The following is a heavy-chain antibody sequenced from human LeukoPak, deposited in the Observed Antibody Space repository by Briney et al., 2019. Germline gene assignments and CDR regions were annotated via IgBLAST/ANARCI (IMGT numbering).Heavy chain of an antibody. V-gene: IGHV3-48*04. Sequence: HPGGSLRLSCAASGFTFSSYGMHWVRQAPGKGLEWVSYISSSGSTIYYADSVKGRFTISRDNAKNSLYLQMNSLRAEDTAVYYCARVKISVVHYWGQGTLVTVSS. CDR1: GFTFSSYG. D-gene: IGHD3-10*01. J-gene: IGHJ4*02. CDR3: ARVKISVVHY. CDR2: ISSSGSTI.